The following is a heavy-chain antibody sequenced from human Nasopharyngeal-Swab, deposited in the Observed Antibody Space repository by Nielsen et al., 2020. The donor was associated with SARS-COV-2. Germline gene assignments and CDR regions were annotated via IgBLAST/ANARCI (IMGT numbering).Heavy chain of an antibody. V-gene: IGHV4-59*08. J-gene: IGHJ6*02. CDR3: ARQDSWYYYYGMDV. Sequence: SETLSLTCTVSGCSISSYYWNWIRQPPGKGLEWIGYIYYSGSTNYNPSLKSRVTISVDTSKNQFSLKLSSVTAADTAVYYCARQDSWYYYYGMDVWGQGTTVTVSS. CDR1: GCSISSYY. CDR2: IYYSGST.